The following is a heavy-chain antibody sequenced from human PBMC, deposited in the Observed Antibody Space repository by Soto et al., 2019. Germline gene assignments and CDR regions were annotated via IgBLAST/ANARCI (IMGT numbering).Heavy chain of an antibody. CDR1: GYTFTSYA. V-gene: IGHV1-3*01. Sequence: ASVKVSCKASGYTFTSYAMHWVRQAPGQRLEWMGWINAGNGNTKYSQKFQGRVTITRDTSASTAYMELSSLRSEDTAVYYCARGGMITFGGVIVRYYYYCGMDVWGQGTTVTVSS. D-gene: IGHD3-16*02. CDR3: ARGGMITFGGVIVRYYYYCGMDV. CDR2: INAGNGNT. J-gene: IGHJ6*02.